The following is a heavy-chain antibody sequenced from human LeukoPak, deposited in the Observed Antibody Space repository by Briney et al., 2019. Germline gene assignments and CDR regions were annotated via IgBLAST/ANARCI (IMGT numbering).Heavy chain of an antibody. V-gene: IGHV3-48*03. D-gene: IGHD1-26*01. CDR3: ARGDWWATTIVDL. CDR2: ISTSDSAI. Sequence: GGSLRLSCAASGFTFNIYEFNWVRQAPGKGLEWVSYISTSDSAIYYADSVKGRFTISRDNAKNSLYLQMNSLRLEDAAIYYCARGDWWATTIVDLWGQGTLVTVSS. CDR1: GFTFNIYE. J-gene: IGHJ5*02.